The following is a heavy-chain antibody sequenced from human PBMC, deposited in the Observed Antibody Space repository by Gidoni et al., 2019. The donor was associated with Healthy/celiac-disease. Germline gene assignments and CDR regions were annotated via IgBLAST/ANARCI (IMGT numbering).Heavy chain of an antibody. CDR3: ARDYRIYDYVWGSSYYGMDV. CDR1: GGSISSYY. J-gene: IGHJ6*02. CDR2: IYSSGST. Sequence: QVQLQESGPGLVKPSETLSLTCTVSGGSISSYYWSWIRQPPGKGLEWIGYIYSSGSTHYNPSLKSRVTISVDTSKNQFSLKLSSVTAADTAVYYCARDYRIYDYVWGSSYYGMDVWGQGTTVTVSS. D-gene: IGHD3-16*01. V-gene: IGHV4-59*01.